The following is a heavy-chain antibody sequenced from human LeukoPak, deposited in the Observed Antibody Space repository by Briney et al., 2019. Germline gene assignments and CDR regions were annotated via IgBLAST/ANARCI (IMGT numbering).Heavy chain of an antibody. V-gene: IGHV4-61*01. Sequence: SETLSLTCTVSGGSVSSGSYYWSWIRQPPGKGLEWIGYIYYSGSTYYNPSLKSRVTISVDTSKNQFSLKLISVTAADTAVYYCARDRVRGNSNPFFDYWGQGTLVTVSS. CDR1: GGSVSSGSYY. D-gene: IGHD4-11*01. CDR2: IYYSGST. CDR3: ARDRVRGNSNPFFDY. J-gene: IGHJ4*02.